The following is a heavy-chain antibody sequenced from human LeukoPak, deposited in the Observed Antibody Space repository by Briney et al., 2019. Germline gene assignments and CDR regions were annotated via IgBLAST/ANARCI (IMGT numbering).Heavy chain of an antibody. CDR2: IYYSGST. Sequence: SETLSLTCTVSGGSISGYSWSWIRQPPGKGLEWIGHIYYSGSTNYNPSLKSRVTISIDTSKNQFSLKLSSVTAADTAVYYCAGAYNYVWGSMPFDPWGQGTLVTVSS. J-gene: IGHJ5*02. D-gene: IGHD3-16*01. V-gene: IGHV4-59*01. CDR3: AGAYNYVWGSMPFDP. CDR1: GGSISGYS.